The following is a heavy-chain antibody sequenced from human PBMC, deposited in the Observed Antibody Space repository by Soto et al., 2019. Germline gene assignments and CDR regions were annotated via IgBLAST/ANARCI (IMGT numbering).Heavy chain of an antibody. CDR1: GFTFSSYA. J-gene: IGHJ4*02. Sequence: EVQLLESGGGLVQPGGSLRLSCAASGFTFSSYAMSWVRQAPGKGLEWVSAISGSGGSTYYADSVKGRFTISRDNSKNTLYLQMNSLRAEDTAVYYCAKQGGQWLAPGSIVGASDDYWGQGTLVTVSS. CDR2: ISGSGGST. D-gene: IGHD1-26*01. CDR3: AKQGGQWLAPGSIVGASDDY. V-gene: IGHV3-23*01.